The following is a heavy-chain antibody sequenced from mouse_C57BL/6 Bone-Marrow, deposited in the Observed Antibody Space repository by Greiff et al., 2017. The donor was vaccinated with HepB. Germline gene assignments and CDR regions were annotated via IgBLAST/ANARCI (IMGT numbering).Heavy chain of an antibody. V-gene: IGHV1-5*01. CDR2: IYPGNSDT. Sequence: VQLQQSGPGLPRPGPSVKISCKTSGTTLTSYGMHWVNQRPGQGLEWIGAIYPGNSDTSYNQKFKGKAKLTAVTSASTAYMELSSLPNEDSAVYYCTGVTTGYWGQGTTLTVSS. CDR3: TGVTTGY. D-gene: IGHD2-2*01. CDR1: GTTLTSYG. J-gene: IGHJ2*01.